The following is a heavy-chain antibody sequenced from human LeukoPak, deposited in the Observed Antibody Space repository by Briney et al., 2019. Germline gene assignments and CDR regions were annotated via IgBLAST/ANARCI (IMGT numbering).Heavy chain of an antibody. V-gene: IGHV3-23*01. CDR2: ISGSGGST. CDR3: ARGSSLARGSY. CDR1: GFTFSSYG. J-gene: IGHJ4*02. D-gene: IGHD1-14*01. Sequence: GGSLRLSCAASGFTFSSYGMSWVRQAPGKGLEWVSAISGSGGSTYYADSVKGRFTISRDNSKNTLYLQMNSLRAEDTAVYYCARGSSLARGSYWGQGTLVTVSS.